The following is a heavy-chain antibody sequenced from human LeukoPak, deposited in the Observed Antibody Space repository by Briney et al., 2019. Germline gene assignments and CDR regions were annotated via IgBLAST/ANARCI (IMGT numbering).Heavy chain of an antibody. CDR3: ARLNRYYDSSGSVGY. D-gene: IGHD3-22*01. J-gene: IGHJ4*02. CDR1: GGSISSSSYY. CDR2: IYYSGST. Sequence: KPSETLSLTCTVSGGSISSSSYYWGWIRQPPGKGLEWIGSIYYSGSTYYNPSLKSRVTISVDTSKNQFSLKLSSVAAADTAVYYCARLNRYYDSSGSVGYWGQGTLVTVSS. V-gene: IGHV4-39*01.